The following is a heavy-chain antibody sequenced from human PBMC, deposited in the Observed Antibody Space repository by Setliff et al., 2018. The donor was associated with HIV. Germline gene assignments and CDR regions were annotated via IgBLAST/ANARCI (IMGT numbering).Heavy chain of an antibody. CDR2: IIPFHGIA. J-gene: IGHJ4*01. V-gene: IGHV1-69*10. Sequence: VASVKVSCKSSGGTFGTFAITWVRQAPGQGLEWMGGIIPFHGIANYVPKLQGRVTITADKSTTTAYMELSSLRSDDTAVYFCARGALLAVFDFDHWGRGTQVTVSS. D-gene: IGHD1-26*01. CDR1: GGTFGTFA. CDR3: ARGALLAVFDFDH.